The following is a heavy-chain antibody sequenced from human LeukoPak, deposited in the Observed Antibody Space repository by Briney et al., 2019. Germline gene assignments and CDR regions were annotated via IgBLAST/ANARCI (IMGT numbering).Heavy chain of an antibody. V-gene: IGHV3-53*01. CDR2: IFSST. Sequence: GGSLRLSCTASGFNFGDYPMSWVRQAPGKGLEWVSFIFSSTHYSDSVKGRFTISRDNSKNTLYLQMNSLRAEDTAVYYCARRAGAYSHPYDYWGQGTLVTVSS. D-gene: IGHD4/OR15-4a*01. CDR3: ARRAGAYSHPYDY. CDR1: GFNFGDYP. J-gene: IGHJ4*02.